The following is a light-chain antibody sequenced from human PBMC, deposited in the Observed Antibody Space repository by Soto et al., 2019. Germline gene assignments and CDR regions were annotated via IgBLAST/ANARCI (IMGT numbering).Light chain of an antibody. CDR3: QQTYSTFVS. CDR1: QTISTF. J-gene: IGKJ4*01. Sequence: DIQMTQSPSSLSASVGDRVTITCRSSQTISTFLHWFQQKPGKAPNLLIYDASSLQSGVPSRFSGSGSGTDFTHSISSLQPEDFGTYYCQQTYSTFVSFGGGTKVDIK. CDR2: DAS. V-gene: IGKV1-39*01.